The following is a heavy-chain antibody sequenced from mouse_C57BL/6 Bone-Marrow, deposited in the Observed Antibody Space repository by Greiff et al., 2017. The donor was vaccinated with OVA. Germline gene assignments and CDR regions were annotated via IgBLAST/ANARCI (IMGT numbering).Heavy chain of an antibody. CDR1: GYAFTNYL. CDR3: ARESLGLRVYFDY. CDR2: INPGSGGT. V-gene: IGHV1-54*01. D-gene: IGHD2-2*01. Sequence: QVQLQQSGAELVRPGTSVKVSCKASGYAFTNYLIEWVKQRPGQGLEWIGVINPGSGGTNYNEKFKGKATLTADKSSSTAYMQLSSLTSEDSAVYFCARESLGLRVYFDYWGQGTTLTVSS. J-gene: IGHJ2*01.